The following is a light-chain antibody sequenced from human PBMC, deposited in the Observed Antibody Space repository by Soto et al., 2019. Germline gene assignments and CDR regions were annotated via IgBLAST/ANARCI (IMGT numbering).Light chain of an antibody. CDR1: SSDVGGYNY. J-gene: IGLJ1*01. CDR2: EVS. Sequence: QSGLTQPASGSGSPGQSITISCTGTSSDVGGYNYVSWSQQHPGKAPQLMIYEVSNRPSGVSNRFSGSKSGNTASLTISGLQAEDEADYYCSSYTSSSTYVFGTGTKVTVL. V-gene: IGLV2-14*01. CDR3: SSYTSSSTYV.